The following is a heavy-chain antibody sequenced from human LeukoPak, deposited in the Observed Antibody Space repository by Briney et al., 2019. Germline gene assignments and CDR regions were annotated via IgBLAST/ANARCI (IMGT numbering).Heavy chain of an antibody. J-gene: IGHJ3*02. CDR2: ISSSSSYI. CDR3: ARDRPRVYIIAAAGDAFDI. D-gene: IGHD6-13*01. Sequence: GGSLRLSCAASGFTFSSYSMNWVRQAPGKGLEWVSSISSSSSYIYYADSVKGRFTISRDNAKNSLYLQMNSLRAEDTAVYYCARDRPRVYIIAAAGDAFDIWGQGTMVTVSS. CDR1: GFTFSSYS. V-gene: IGHV3-21*01.